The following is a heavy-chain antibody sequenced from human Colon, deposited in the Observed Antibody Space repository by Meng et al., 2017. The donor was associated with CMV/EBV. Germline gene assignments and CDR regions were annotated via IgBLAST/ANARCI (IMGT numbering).Heavy chain of an antibody. CDR3: AGGISQGGGFDP. J-gene: IGHJ5*02. CDR2: VPSDGNTQ. Sequence: GESLKISCVASGFTFSNYAMLWVRQAPGKGLEWVAFVPSDGNTQYYADSVKGRFTISRDNSKNTLYLQMSSLRAEDTAVYYCAGGISQGGGFDPWGQGTLVTVSS. CDR1: GFTFSNYA. D-gene: IGHD3-16*01. V-gene: IGHV3-30*04.